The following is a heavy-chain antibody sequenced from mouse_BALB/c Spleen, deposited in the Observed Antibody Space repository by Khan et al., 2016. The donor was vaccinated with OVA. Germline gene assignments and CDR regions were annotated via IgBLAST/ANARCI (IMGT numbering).Heavy chain of an antibody. CDR1: GYTFTNYW. CDR3: TRDGIGF. CDR2: INPTSGYT. D-gene: IGHD2-3*01. V-gene: IGHV1-7*01. J-gene: IGHJ2*01. Sequence: QVQLQQSGAELAKPGASVKMSCKASGYTFTNYWMHWVKQRPGQGMEWIGDINPTSGYTDYNDKFKDRATLSGDKSYNTAYMQLNSLTSEDSAVYYCTRDGIGFWGQGTTLTSSS.